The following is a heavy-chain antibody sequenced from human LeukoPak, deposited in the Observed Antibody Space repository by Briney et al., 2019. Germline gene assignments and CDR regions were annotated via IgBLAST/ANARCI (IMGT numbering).Heavy chain of an antibody. D-gene: IGHD3-22*01. CDR3: ARGDSSGYYANYYFDY. V-gene: IGHV1-69*05. CDR1: GGTFSSYA. Sequence: SVKVSCKASGGTFSSYAISWVRQAPGQGLEWMGRIIPIFGTANYAQRFQGRVTITTDESTSTAYMELSSLRSEDTAVYYCARGDSSGYYANYYFDYWGQGTLVTVSS. CDR2: IIPIFGTA. J-gene: IGHJ4*02.